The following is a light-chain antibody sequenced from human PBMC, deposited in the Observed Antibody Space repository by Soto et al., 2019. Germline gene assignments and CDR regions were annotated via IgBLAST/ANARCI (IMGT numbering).Light chain of an antibody. J-gene: IGKJ1*01. Sequence: EIVLAQSPGTLSLSPGERATLSCRASQSVTNSFLAWYQQKPGQAPRLLIYGASRRATGIPDRFTGSGSGTDFTLTISRLEPEDFAVYYCQQDGSSPWAFGQGTKVEI. V-gene: IGKV3-20*01. CDR3: QQDGSSPWA. CDR2: GAS. CDR1: QSVTNSF.